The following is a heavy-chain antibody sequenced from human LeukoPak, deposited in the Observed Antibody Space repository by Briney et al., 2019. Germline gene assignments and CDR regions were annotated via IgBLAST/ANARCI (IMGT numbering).Heavy chain of an antibody. J-gene: IGHJ3*02. CDR2: ISYDGSNK. CDR3: ARDLGYCSGGCCYAGAFDI. D-gene: IGHD2-15*01. V-gene: IGHV3-30-3*01. CDR1: GFTFSSCA. Sequence: GGSLRLSCAASGFTFSSCAMHWVRQAPGKGLEWVAVISYDGSNKCYADSVKGRFTISRDISKNTLYLQMNSLRAEDTAVYYCARDLGYCSGGCCYAGAFDIWGQGTMVTVSS.